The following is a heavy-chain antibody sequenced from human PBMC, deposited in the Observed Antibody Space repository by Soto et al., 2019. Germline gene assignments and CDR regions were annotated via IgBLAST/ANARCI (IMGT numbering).Heavy chain of an antibody. V-gene: IGHV3-30*03. CDR2: ISYDGSNQ. Sequence: GGSLRLSCEASGCSSKRHGIHGVRQAPGKGLEWVGVISYDGSNQDYADSVKRRSSISRDNSKNTVYVQMNCLRAEDTAVYYGAFFCSSPYHHNGIDFPGQGTSV. D-gene: IGHD6-13*01. CDR1: GCSSKRHG. CDR3: AFFCSSPYHHNGIDF. J-gene: IGHJ6*02.